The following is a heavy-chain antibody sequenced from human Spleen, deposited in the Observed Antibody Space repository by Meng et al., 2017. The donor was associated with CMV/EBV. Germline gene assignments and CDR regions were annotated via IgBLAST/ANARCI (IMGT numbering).Heavy chain of an antibody. CDR2: INPNSGGT. CDR1: GYTCTGYY. CDR3: ARGTLSSGWGG. D-gene: IGHD6-19*01. J-gene: IGHJ4*02. Sequence: SCKASGYTCTGYYMHWVRKAPGQGLEWMGWINPNSGGTNYAQKFQGRVTMTRDTSISTAYMELSRLRSDDTVVYYCARGTLSSGWGGWGQGTLVTVSS. V-gene: IGHV1-2*02.